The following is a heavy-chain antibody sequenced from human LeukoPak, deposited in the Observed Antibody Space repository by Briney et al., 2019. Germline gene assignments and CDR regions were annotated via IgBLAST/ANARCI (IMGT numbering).Heavy chain of an antibody. CDR1: GFTFSSYS. Sequence: GGSLRLSCAASGFTFSSYSMNWVRQAPGKGLGWVSSISSSSSYIYYADSVKGRFTISRNNAKNSLYLQMNSLRAEDTAVYYCASGSGTSPQFDYWGQGTLVTVSS. CDR2: ISSSSSYI. V-gene: IGHV3-21*01. CDR3: ASGSGTSPQFDY. J-gene: IGHJ4*02. D-gene: IGHD1-1*01.